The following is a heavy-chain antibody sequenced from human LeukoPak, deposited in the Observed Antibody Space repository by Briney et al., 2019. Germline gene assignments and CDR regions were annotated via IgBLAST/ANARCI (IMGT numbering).Heavy chain of an antibody. J-gene: IGHJ3*02. CDR2: ISAYNGNT. D-gene: IGHD4-23*01. CDR1: GYTFTSYG. V-gene: IGHV1-18*01. CDR3: ARGRDYGGNVDAFDI. Sequence: ASVKVSCKASGYTFTSYGISWVRQAPGQGLEWMGWISAYNGNTNYALKLQGRVTMTTDTSTSTAYMELRSLRSDDTAVYYCARGRDYGGNVDAFDIWGQGTMVTVSS.